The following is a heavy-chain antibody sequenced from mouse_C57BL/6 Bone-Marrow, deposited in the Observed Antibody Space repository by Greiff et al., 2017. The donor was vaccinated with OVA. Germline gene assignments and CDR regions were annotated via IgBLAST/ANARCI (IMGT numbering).Heavy chain of an antibody. V-gene: IGHV5-17*01. CDR3: ARHYGSSWYFDV. CDR2: ISSGSSTI. CDR1: GFTFSDYG. J-gene: IGHJ1*03. D-gene: IGHD1-1*01. Sequence: EVQLVESGGGLVKPGGSLKLSCAASGFTFSDYGMHWVRQAPEKGLEWVAYISSGSSTIYYADTVKGRFTISRDNAKNTLFLQMTSLRSEDTAMYYCARHYGSSWYFDVWGTGTTVTVPS.